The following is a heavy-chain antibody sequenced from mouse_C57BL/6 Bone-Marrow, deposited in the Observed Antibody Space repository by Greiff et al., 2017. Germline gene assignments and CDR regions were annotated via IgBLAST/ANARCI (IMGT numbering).Heavy chain of an antibody. CDR2: IYPGNSDT. D-gene: IGHD1-1*01. J-gene: IGHJ3*01. Sequence: VHVKQSGTVLARPGASVKMSCKTSGYTFTSYWMHWVKQRPGQGLEWIGAIYPGNSDTSYNQKFKGKAKLTAVTSASTAYMELSSLTNEDSAVYYCTKDYYGSSPAWFAYWGQGTLVTVSA. CDR1: GYTFTSYW. CDR3: TKDYYGSSPAWFAY. V-gene: IGHV1-5*01.